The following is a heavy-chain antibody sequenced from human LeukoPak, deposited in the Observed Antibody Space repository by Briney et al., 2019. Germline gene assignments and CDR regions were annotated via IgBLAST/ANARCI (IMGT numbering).Heavy chain of an antibody. Sequence: PSETLSLTCTVSDGSIINNNHYWGWTRQPPGKGLEWIGSISYSGGTAYNPSLRSRVTISVDTSKNQFSLKANSVTAADTAVYYCAREVEYYDSSGYRPHAFDIWGQGTLVTVSS. D-gene: IGHD3-22*01. V-gene: IGHV4-39*02. CDR1: DGSIINNNHY. J-gene: IGHJ3*02. CDR2: ISYSGGT. CDR3: AREVEYYDSSGYRPHAFDI.